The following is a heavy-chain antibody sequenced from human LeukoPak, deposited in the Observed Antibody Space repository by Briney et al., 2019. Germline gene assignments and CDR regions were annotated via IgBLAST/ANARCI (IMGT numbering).Heavy chain of an antibody. CDR3: ARELHVERDDY. V-gene: IGHV1-18*01. Sequence: ASVKVSCKASGYTFTSYAMHWVRQAPGQRLEWMGWISANDGKTHYSEQHQGRVTMSTDTVTSTAYMELRSLRSDDTAVYYCARELHVERDDYWGQGTLVTVSS. CDR2: ISANDGKT. D-gene: IGHD1-1*01. CDR1: GYTFTSYA. J-gene: IGHJ4*02.